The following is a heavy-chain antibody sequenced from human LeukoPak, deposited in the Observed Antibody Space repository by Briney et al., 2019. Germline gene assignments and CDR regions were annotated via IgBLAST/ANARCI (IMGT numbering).Heavy chain of an antibody. CDR2: FDPEDGET. V-gene: IGHV1-24*01. Sequence: ASVKVSCKVSGYTLTELSMHWVRQAPGKGLEWMGGFDPEDGETIYAQRFQGRVTMTEDTSTDTACMELSSLRSEDTAVYYCVSPEKPRGYSSWGQGTLVTVSS. D-gene: IGHD5-18*01. CDR1: GYTLTELS. CDR3: VSPEKPRGYSS. J-gene: IGHJ5*02.